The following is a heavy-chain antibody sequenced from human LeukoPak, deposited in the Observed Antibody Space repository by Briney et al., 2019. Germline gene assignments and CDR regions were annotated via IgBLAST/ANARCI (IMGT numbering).Heavy chain of an antibody. V-gene: IGHV3-23*01. Sequence: PGGSLRLSCAASGFTFSSYGMSWVRQAPGKGLEWVSAISGSGGSTYYADSVKGRFTISRDNSKNTLYLQMNSLRVEDTAVYYCAKDLTVVRGVIKYWGQGTLVTVSS. CDR3: AKDLTVVRGVIKY. D-gene: IGHD3-10*01. CDR2: ISGSGGST. J-gene: IGHJ4*02. CDR1: GFTFSSYG.